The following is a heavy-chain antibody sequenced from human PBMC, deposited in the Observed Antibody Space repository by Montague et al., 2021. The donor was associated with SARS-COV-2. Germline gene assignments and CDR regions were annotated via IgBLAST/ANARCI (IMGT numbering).Heavy chain of an antibody. CDR3: SRGGGMIRGVVDF. CDR1: GFPFDDYG. Sequence: SLRLSCAVSGFPFDDYGMSLVRQAPGKGLEWVSGISRSGDRTAYGDSVKGRFTISRDNAKNSLYLQMNSLRVEDTAFYHCSRGGGMIRGVVDFWGQGILVSVSS. V-gene: IGHV3-20*01. CDR2: ISRSGDRT. J-gene: IGHJ4*02. D-gene: IGHD3-10*01.